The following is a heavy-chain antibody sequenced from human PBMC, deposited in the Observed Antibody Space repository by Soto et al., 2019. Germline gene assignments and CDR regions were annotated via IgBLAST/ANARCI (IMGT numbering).Heavy chain of an antibody. CDR3: ARERYQVISDGMDV. V-gene: IGHV1-2*02. CDR2: INPETGGT. D-gene: IGHD2-2*01. Sequence: QVQLVQSEADVKTPGASVRVSCKASGYTFTGYYVHWVREAPGQGLEWMGWINPETGGTSYAQKFQGRVTLSRDTSINTAYLELSRLRFDDAAVYFCARERYQVISDGMDVW. J-gene: IGHJ6*01. CDR1: GYTFTGYY.